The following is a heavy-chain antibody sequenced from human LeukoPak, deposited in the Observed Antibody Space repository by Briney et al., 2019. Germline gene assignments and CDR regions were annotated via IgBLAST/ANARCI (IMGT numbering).Heavy chain of an antibody. V-gene: IGHV1-2*02. J-gene: IGHJ4*02. CDR2: MNPNSGGT. CDR1: GYTFTSYY. CDR3: ARDEDWWVDYDSSGYYSY. D-gene: IGHD3-22*01. Sequence: ASVKVSCKASGYTFTSYYMHWVRQAPGQGLEWMGWMNPNSGGTNYAQKFQGRVTMTRDTSISTAYMELSRLRSDVTAVYYCARDEDWWVDYDSSGYYSYWGQGTLVTVSS.